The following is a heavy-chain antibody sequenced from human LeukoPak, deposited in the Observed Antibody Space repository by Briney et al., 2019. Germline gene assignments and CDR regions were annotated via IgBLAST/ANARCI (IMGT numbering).Heavy chain of an antibody. CDR1: GYTFTSYD. CDR3: ARDPSNYDSSGYFDY. D-gene: IGHD3-22*01. CDR2: MNPNSGNT. J-gene: IGHJ4*02. Sequence: GASVTVSCKASGYTFTSYDINWVRQATGQGLEWMGWMNPNSGNTGYAQKFQGRVTMTTDTSTSTAYMELRSLRSDDTAVYYCARDPSNYDSSGYFDYWGQGTLVAVSS. V-gene: IGHV1-8*01.